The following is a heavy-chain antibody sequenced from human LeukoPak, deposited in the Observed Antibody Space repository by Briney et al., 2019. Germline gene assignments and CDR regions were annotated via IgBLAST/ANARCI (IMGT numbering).Heavy chain of an antibody. CDR1: GYTLTELS. D-gene: IGHD2-15*01. Sequence: ASVKVSCKVSGYTLTELSMHWVRQAPGKGLEWMGGFDPEDGETIYAQKFQGRVTMTEDTSTDTAYMELSSLRSEDTAVYYCATTARYCSGGSCYSPYYYYYMDVWGKGTTVTVSS. CDR2: FDPEDGET. V-gene: IGHV1-24*01. CDR3: ATTARYCSGGSCYSPYYYYYMDV. J-gene: IGHJ6*03.